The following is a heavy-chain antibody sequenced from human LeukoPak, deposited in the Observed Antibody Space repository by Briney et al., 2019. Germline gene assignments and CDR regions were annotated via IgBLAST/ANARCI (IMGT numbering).Heavy chain of an antibody. J-gene: IGHJ4*02. Sequence: GGSLRLSCAASGFTFRNYWMRWVRQAPGKGLEWVANIKEDGSEKYYVDSVKGRFTISRDNAKNSLYLQMSSLTAEDTAVYYCARESFAARWDWGQGTLVTVSS. CDR2: IKEDGSEK. D-gene: IGHD6-6*01. V-gene: IGHV3-7*01. CDR1: GFTFRNYW. CDR3: ARESFAARWD.